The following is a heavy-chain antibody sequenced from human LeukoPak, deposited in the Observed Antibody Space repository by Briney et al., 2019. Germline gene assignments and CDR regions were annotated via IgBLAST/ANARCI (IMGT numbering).Heavy chain of an antibody. J-gene: IGHJ4*02. Sequence: PGGSLRLSCAASGFTFSSYAMSWVRQAPGKGLEWVSAISGRGGSTYYADSVKGRFTISRDNSKNTLYLQMNSLRAEDTAVYYCAKDQGDDILTGLDYWGQGTLVTVSS. CDR1: GFTFSSYA. V-gene: IGHV3-23*01. CDR3: AKDQGDDILTGLDY. D-gene: IGHD3-9*01. CDR2: ISGRGGST.